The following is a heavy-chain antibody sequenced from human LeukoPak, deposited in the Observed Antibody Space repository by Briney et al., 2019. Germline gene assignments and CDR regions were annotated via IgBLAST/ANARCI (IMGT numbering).Heavy chain of an antibody. CDR3: ARIAAAGITFDY. V-gene: IGHV4-59*08. CDR1: GGSISSYY. CDR2: IYYSGST. J-gene: IGHJ4*02. D-gene: IGHD6-13*01. Sequence: SETLSLTCTVSGGSISSYYWSWIRQPPGKGLEWIGYIYYSGSTNHNPSLKSRVTISVDTSKNQFSLKLSSVTAADTAVYYCARIAAAGITFDYWGQGTLVTVSS.